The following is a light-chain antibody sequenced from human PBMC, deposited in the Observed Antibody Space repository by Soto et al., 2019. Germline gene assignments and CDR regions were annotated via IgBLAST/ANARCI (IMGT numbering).Light chain of an antibody. CDR3: QQYASSPLT. Sequence: EIVLTQSPGTLSVSPGERVALSCRASQSVGRNFLAWYQHKPGQAPRLLIHGASTRATGIPDRFSGSGSGKDFPLTISRLEPEDFAVFYCQQYASSPLTFGGGTEVETK. J-gene: IGKJ4*01. V-gene: IGKV3-20*01. CDR1: QSVGRNF. CDR2: GAS.